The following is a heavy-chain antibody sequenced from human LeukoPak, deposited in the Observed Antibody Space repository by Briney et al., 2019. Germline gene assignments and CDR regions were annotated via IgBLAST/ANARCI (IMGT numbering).Heavy chain of an antibody. CDR2: ISSSSSYI. CDR1: GFTFSSYS. Sequence: GGSLRLSCAASGFTFSSYSMNWVRQAPGKGLEWVSSISSSSSYIYYADSVKGRFTISRDNAKNSLYLQMNSLRAEDKDVYYCARNYYDSSGYYIGYFQHWGQGTLVTVSS. CDR3: ARNYYDSSGYYIGYFQH. V-gene: IGHV3-21*01. J-gene: IGHJ1*01. D-gene: IGHD3-22*01.